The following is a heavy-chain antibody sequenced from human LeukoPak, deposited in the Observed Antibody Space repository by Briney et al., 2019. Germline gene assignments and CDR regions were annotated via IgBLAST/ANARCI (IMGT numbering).Heavy chain of an antibody. D-gene: IGHD2-21*02. Sequence: PGGSLRLSCAASGFTFSNYAMTWVRQAPGKGLEWVSYITGGSNNILYADSVKGRFTISRDNAKNSLYLQMNSLRDEDTAVYYCATSRDWRVESWGRGIAVTVSS. CDR2: ITGGSNNI. J-gene: IGHJ4*02. V-gene: IGHV3-48*02. CDR3: ATSRDWRVES. CDR1: GFTFSNYA.